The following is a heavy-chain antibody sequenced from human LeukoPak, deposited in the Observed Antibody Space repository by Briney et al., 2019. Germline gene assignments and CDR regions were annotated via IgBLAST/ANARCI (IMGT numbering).Heavy chain of an antibody. CDR3: GRESSSSTFDY. CDR1: GFTFSSYW. CDR2: ILQDGSEK. J-gene: IGHJ4*02. D-gene: IGHD5/OR15-5a*01. V-gene: IGHV3-7*01. Sequence: GGSLRLSCAASGFTFSSYWMSWVRQAPGTGLEWVANILQDGSEKYYVDSVKGRFTISRDNAKNSLYLQMNSLRAEDTAIYYCGRESSSSTFDYWGQGTLVTVSS.